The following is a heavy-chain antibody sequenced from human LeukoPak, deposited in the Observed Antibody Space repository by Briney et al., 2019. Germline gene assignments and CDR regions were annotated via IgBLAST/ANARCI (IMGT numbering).Heavy chain of an antibody. Sequence: SETLSLTCTVSGGSVSSSSYYWGWIRQPPGKGLEWIGNVYSDGSPYYNPSLKSPVTMSVDTSKRQISLKVFSVTAADTAVYYCARARWGETTAVKYQMVDYWGQGTLVTVSS. D-gene: IGHD4-23*01. CDR2: VYSDGSP. V-gene: IGHV4-39*07. CDR1: GGSVSSSSYY. CDR3: ARARWGETTAVKYQMVDY. J-gene: IGHJ4*02.